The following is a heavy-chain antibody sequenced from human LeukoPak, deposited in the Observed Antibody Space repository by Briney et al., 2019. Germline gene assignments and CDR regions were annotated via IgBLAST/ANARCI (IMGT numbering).Heavy chain of an antibody. CDR1: GFTFDDYA. V-gene: IGHV3-9*01. J-gene: IGHJ4*02. CDR3: AKEFGPSITGTTFDY. D-gene: IGHD1-7*01. Sequence: GGSLRLSCAASGFTFDDYAMHWVRQAPGKGLEWVSGISWDSGSIGYADSVKGRFTISRDNAKNSLYLQMNSLRAEDTALYYCAKEFGPSITGTTFDYWGQGTLVTVSP. CDR2: ISWDSGSI.